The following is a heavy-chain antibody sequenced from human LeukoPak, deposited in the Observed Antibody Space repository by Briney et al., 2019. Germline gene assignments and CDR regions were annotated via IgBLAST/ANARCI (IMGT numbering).Heavy chain of an antibody. J-gene: IGHJ4*02. CDR1: GITFSSYR. V-gene: IGHV3-7*01. Sequence: GGSLRLSCAGSGITFSSYRMSWVRRAPGKGPEWVANIKQDGSEKYYVDSVKGRFTISRDNVKNSLYLQMNSLRAEDTAVYYCALKPSGPYYFGYWGQGTLVTVSS. D-gene: IGHD3-10*01. CDR3: ALKPSGPYYFGY. CDR2: IKQDGSEK.